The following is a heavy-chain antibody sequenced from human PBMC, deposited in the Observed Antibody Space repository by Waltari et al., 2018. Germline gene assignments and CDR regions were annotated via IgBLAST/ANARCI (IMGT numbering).Heavy chain of an antibody. CDR2: ISSSSSYI. CDR3: AQGGYSYGFDY. Sequence: EVQLVESGGGLVKPGRSLRLSCAASGFTFSSYSMNWVRQAPGKGLEWVSSISSSSSYIYYADSVKGRFTISRDNAKNSLYLQMNSLRAEDTAVYYCAQGGYSYGFDYWGQGTLVTVSS. V-gene: IGHV3-21*01. D-gene: IGHD5-18*01. CDR1: GFTFSSYS. J-gene: IGHJ4*02.